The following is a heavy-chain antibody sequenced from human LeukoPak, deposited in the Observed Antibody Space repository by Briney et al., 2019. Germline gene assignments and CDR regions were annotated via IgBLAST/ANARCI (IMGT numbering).Heavy chain of an antibody. Sequence: PGGSLRLSCAASGFAFSAYWMSWVRQAPGKGLEWVANIKQDGSGKYYVDSVKGRFTISRDNAKNSLYLQMNSLRAEDTAVYYCARKTVVGSYFDYWGQGTPVTVSS. V-gene: IGHV3-7*03. CDR2: IKQDGSGK. CDR1: GFAFSAYW. CDR3: ARKTVVGSYFDY. D-gene: IGHD4-23*01. J-gene: IGHJ4*02.